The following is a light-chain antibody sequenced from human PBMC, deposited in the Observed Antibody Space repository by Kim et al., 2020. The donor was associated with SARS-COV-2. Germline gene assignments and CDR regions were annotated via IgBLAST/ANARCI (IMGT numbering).Light chain of an antibody. CDR2: DEK. V-gene: IGLV3-19*01. Sequence: SSELTQDPAVSVALGQTVRITCQGDSLRSYYANWYRQRPGQAPQLVIYDEKNRPSGIPDRFSGSSSGNTASLTITGAQAEDEADYFCNSRDSSGNHVVFGGGTQLTVL. CDR3: NSRDSSGNHVV. CDR1: SLRSYY. J-gene: IGLJ2*01.